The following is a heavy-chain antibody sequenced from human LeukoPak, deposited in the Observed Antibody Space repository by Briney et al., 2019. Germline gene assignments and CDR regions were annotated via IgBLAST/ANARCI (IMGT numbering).Heavy chain of an antibody. Sequence: GASVKVSCKASGYTFTSYYMHWVRQAPGQGLEWMGIINPSGGSTSYAQKFQGRVTMTRDTSTSTVYKELSSLRSEDTAVYYCASSSWHPFDYWGQGTLVTVSS. V-gene: IGHV1-46*01. CDR2: INPSGGST. J-gene: IGHJ4*02. CDR1: GYTFTSYY. CDR3: ASSSWHPFDY. D-gene: IGHD6-13*01.